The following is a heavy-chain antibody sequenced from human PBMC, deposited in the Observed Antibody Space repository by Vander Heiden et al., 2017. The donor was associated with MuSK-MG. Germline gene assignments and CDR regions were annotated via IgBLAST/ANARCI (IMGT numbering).Heavy chain of an antibody. V-gene: IGHV3-64*01. D-gene: IGHD1-26*01. Sequence: EVQLVASGGGLVQPGGSLRLSCAASGFTFSDYSIHWVRQAPGKGLECVSGNSGNGGTTSYGSSVKGRCTSARDNSKNTLYLQMGSLRAEDMAVYYCARRASGRVCFDYWGQGTLVTVSS. CDR3: ARRASGRVCFDY. CDR1: GFTFSDYS. J-gene: IGHJ4*02. CDR2: NSGNGGTT.